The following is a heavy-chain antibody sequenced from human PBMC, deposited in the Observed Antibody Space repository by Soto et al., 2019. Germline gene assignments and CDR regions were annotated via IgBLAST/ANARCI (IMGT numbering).Heavy chain of an antibody. CDR1: GFTFSSYA. CDR3: AKDPASIPRGAFDI. V-gene: IGHV3-23*01. CDR2: ISGSGGST. Sequence: EVQLLESGGGLVKPGGSLRLSCAASGFTFSSYAMSWVRQAPGKGLEWVSAISGSGGSTDYAESVKGRFTIARDNSKNTVYLQMNSLRAEDTAVYYCAKDPASIPRGAFDIWGQWTLVTVSS. D-gene: IGHD2-2*01. J-gene: IGHJ3*02.